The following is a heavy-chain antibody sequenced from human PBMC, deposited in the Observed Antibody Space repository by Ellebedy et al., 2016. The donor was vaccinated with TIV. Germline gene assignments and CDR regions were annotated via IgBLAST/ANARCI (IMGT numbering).Heavy chain of an antibody. D-gene: IGHD1-26*01. CDR3: ARHELGSNAAFDY. CDR1: GYSFTLFW. Sequence: GESLKISXKASGYSFTLFWITWVRQVPGKGLEWMGRIDPGDPSGSYTTYGPSFQGHVTISFDTSITTAYLQWSSLKASDTAMYYCARHELGSNAAFDYWGQGTLVTVSS. CDR2: IDPGDPSGSYT. V-gene: IGHV5-10-1*01. J-gene: IGHJ4*02.